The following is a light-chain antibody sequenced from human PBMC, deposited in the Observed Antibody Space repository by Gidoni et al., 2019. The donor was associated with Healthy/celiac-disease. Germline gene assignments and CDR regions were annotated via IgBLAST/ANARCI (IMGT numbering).Light chain of an antibody. J-gene: IGLJ1*01. CDR1: SSNIGSNT. CDR3: AAWDDSLNGHYV. Sequence: QSVLTQPPSASGTPGPRVTISCSGSSSNIGSNTVNCYQQLPGPAPNLLIYRNNQRPSGVPDRFSGSKSGTSASLAISGLQSEDEADYYCAAWDDSLNGHYVFGTGTKVTVL. CDR2: RNN. V-gene: IGLV1-44*01.